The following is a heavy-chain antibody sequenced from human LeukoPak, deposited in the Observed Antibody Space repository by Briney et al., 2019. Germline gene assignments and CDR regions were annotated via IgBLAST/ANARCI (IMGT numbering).Heavy chain of an antibody. Sequence: GASVKVSCKASGYTFTSYGISWVRQAPGQGLEWMGWISAYNGNTDYAQKLQGRVTMTTDTSTSTAYMELRSLRSDDTAVYYCARSGESSSSSPFDYWGQGTLVTVSS. CDR2: ISAYNGNT. CDR3: ARSGESSSSSPFDY. V-gene: IGHV1-18*01. J-gene: IGHJ4*02. D-gene: IGHD6-6*01. CDR1: GYTFTSYG.